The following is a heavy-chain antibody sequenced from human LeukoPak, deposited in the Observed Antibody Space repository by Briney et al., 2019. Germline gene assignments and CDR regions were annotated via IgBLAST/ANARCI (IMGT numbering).Heavy chain of an antibody. D-gene: IGHD3-22*01. CDR3: TIDQFIYYDSSGYYYKTEYFQH. Sequence: GSLRLSCAASGFTFSNAWMSWVRQAPGKGLEWVGRIKSKTDGGTTDYAAPVKGRFTISRDDSKNTLYLQMNSLKTEDTAVYYCTIDQFIYYDSSGYYYKTEYFQHWGQGTLVTVSS. CDR2: IKSKTDGGTT. V-gene: IGHV3-15*01. CDR1: GFTFSNAW. J-gene: IGHJ1*01.